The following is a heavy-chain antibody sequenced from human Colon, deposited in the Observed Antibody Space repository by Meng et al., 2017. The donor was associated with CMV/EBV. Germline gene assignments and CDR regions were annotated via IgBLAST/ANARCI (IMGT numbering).Heavy chain of an antibody. CDR1: GFAFSSYE. CDR3: ARDLISGTYSGYESDLGP. V-gene: IGHV3-48*03. J-gene: IGHJ5*02. D-gene: IGHD5-12*01. Sequence: GGSLRLSCVASGFAFSSYEMNWVRQAPGKGLEWVAYISSVGGDRYYADSVKGRFTISRHNAQRSLYLEMNSLSGDDTAVYYCARDLISGTYSGYESDLGPWGQGTLVTVSS. CDR2: ISSVGGDR.